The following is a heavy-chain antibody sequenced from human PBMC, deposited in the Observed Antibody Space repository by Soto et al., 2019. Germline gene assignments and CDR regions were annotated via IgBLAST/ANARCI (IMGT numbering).Heavy chain of an antibody. CDR1: GYKFTSSW. CDR2: IFPSDSDT. CDR3: ARKDKSGYFNWFDP. J-gene: IGHJ5*02. D-gene: IGHD3-22*01. V-gene: IGHV5-51*01. Sequence: GESLKISCRTSGYKFTSSWIAWVRQMPGKVLEWMGIIFPSDSDTRYSPSFQGQVTISADRSTSTVFLQWASLKASDTAVYFCARKDKSGYFNWFDPWGQGXLVTVSS.